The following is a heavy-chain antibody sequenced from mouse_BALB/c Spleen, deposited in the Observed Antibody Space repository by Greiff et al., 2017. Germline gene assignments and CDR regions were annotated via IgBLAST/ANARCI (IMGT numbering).Heavy chain of an antibody. CDR2: IYPGGGYT. V-gene: IGHV1-63*02. J-gene: IGHJ1*01. CDR3: ARGGNYEWYFDV. CDR1: GYTFTNYW. D-gene: IGHD2-1*01. Sequence: QVHVKQSGAELVRPGTSVKMSCKAAGYTFTNYWIGWVKQRPGHGLEWIGDIYPGGGYTNYNEKFKGKATLTADTSSSTAYMQLSSLTSEDSAIYYCARGGNYEWYFDVWGAGTTVTVSS.